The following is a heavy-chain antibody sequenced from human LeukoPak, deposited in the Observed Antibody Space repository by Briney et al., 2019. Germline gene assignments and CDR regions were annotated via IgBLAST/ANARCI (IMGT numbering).Heavy chain of an antibody. J-gene: IGHJ3*02. Sequence: GESLKISCKASGYSFTSYWIGWVRQMPGKGLEWVGIIYPGDSDTRYSPSFQGQVTISADKSISTAYLQWSSLKASDTAMYYCARPTMVRGVIRAFDIWGQGTMVTVSS. CDR3: ARPTMVRGVIRAFDI. CDR2: IYPGDSDT. D-gene: IGHD3-10*01. CDR1: GYSFTSYW. V-gene: IGHV5-51*01.